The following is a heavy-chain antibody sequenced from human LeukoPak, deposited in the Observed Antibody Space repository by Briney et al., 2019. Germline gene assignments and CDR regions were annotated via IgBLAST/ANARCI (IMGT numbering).Heavy chain of an antibody. D-gene: IGHD6-13*01. J-gene: IGHJ4*02. CDR3: ARGRIAATGTGLGYYFDY. CDR1: GGSFSGYY. V-gene: IGHV4-34*01. CDR2: INHSGST. Sequence: SETLSLTCAVYGGSFSGYYWSWIRQPPGKGLEWIGEINHSGSTNYNPSLKSRVTISVDTSKNQFSLKLSSVTAADTAVYYCARGRIAATGTGLGYYFDYWAREPWSPSPQ.